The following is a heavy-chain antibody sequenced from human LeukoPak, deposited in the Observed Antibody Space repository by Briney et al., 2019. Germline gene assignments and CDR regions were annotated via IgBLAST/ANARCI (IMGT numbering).Heavy chain of an antibody. J-gene: IGHJ4*02. Sequence: GESLKISCKGSGYSFTSYWIGWVRQMPGKGLGWIGIIYPGDSDTRYSPSFQGQVTISADKSISTAFLQWSSLKASDTAIYYCARQTPSTNYFDYWGQGALVTVSS. CDR1: GYSFTSYW. CDR3: ARQTPSTNYFDY. CDR2: IYPGDSDT. V-gene: IGHV5-51*01. D-gene: IGHD2/OR15-2a*01.